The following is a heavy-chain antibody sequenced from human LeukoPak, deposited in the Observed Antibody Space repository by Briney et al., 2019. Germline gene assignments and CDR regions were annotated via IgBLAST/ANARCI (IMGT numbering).Heavy chain of an antibody. CDR2: IYHSGST. Sequence: PSGTLSLTCAVSGGSISSSNWWSWVRQPPGKGLERIGEIYHSGSTNYNPSLKSRVTISVDTSKNQFSLKLSSVTAADTAVYYCARHDSSGPYNAFDIWGQGTMVTVSS. CDR3: ARHDSSGPYNAFDI. V-gene: IGHV4-4*02. CDR1: GGSISSSNW. J-gene: IGHJ3*02. D-gene: IGHD3-22*01.